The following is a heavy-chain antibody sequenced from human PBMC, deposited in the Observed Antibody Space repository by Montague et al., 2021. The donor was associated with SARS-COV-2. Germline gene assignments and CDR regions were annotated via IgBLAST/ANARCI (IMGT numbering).Heavy chain of an antibody. J-gene: IGHJ6*02. CDR3: ARVGRQQRVQLYGMDC. CDR2: IYYSGST. V-gene: IGHV4-39*07. D-gene: IGHD6-13*01. CDR1: GGSISSSSYY. Sequence: SETLSLTCTVSGGSISSSSYYWGWIRQPPGKGLEWIGSIYYSGSTYYNPSLKSRVTISVDTSKNQFSLKLSSVTAADTAVYYCARVGRQQRVQLYGMDCWGQGATVTVSS.